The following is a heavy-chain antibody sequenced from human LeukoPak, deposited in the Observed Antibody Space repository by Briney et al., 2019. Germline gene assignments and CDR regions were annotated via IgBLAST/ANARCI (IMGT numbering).Heavy chain of an antibody. D-gene: IGHD1-26*01. J-gene: IGHJ3*02. V-gene: IGHV3-53*01. Sequence: GGSLRLSCAASGLTVSSTSMTWVRQAPGKGLEWVSDFLSDGRIYYADSVKGRFTISKDNSQNTVNLQMDNLRGEDTATYYCGSYRRAYDIWGQGTVVTVAS. CDR3: GSYRRAYDI. CDR2: FLSDGRI. CDR1: GLTVSSTS.